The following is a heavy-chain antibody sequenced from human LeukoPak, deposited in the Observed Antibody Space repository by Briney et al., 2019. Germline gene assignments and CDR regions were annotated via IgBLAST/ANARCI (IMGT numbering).Heavy chain of an antibody. J-gene: IGHJ5*02. CDR2: IYDSGST. CDR3: ARRLVAGVYNWFDP. CDR1: GGSISSYY. Sequence: PSETLSLTCTVSGGSISSYYWSWIRQPPGKGLEWIGCIYDSGSTNYNPSLRSRVTISVDTSKNQFSLKLSSVTAADTAVYYCARRLVAGVYNWFDPWGQGTLVTVSS. D-gene: IGHD6-19*01. V-gene: IGHV4-59*08.